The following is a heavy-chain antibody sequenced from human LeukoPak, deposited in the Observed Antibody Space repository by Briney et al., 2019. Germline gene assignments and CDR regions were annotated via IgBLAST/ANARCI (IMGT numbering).Heavy chain of an antibody. Sequence: PGGSLRLSCAASGFTFSSYDMHWVRQATGKDLEWVSAIGTAGDTYYPGSVKGRFTISRENAKNSLYLQMNSLRAGDTAVYYCARSPEYQNMDVWGKGTTVTVSS. D-gene: IGHD2-2*01. V-gene: IGHV3-13*01. CDR1: GFTFSSYD. CDR3: ARSPEYQNMDV. J-gene: IGHJ6*03. CDR2: IGTAGDT.